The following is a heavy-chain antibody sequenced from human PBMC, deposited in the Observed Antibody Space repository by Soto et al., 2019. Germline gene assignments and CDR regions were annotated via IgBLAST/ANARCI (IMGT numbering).Heavy chain of an antibody. D-gene: IGHD2-8*02. J-gene: IGHJ3*02. CDR2: IKQDGSEK. CDR1: GFTFSSYW. CDR3: AREGQYRWSDAFDI. Sequence: GGSLRLSCAASGFTFSSYWMSWVRQAPGKGLEWVVNIKQDGSEKYYVDSVKGRFTISRDNAKNSLYLQMNSLRAEDAAVYYCAREGQYRWSDAFDIWGQGTMVTVSS. V-gene: IGHV3-7*01.